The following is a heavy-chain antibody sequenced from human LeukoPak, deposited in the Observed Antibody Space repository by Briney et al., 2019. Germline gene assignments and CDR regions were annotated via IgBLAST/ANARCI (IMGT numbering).Heavy chain of an antibody. CDR3: ARDQEQLVPPFDY. Sequence: PGGSLRLSCAASGFTFSSYSMNWVRQAPGKGLEWVSAISSSSSYIYYADSVKGRFTISRDNAKNSLYLQMDSLRAEDMAVYYFARDQEQLVPPFDYWGQGTLITVSS. V-gene: IGHV3-21*01. D-gene: IGHD6-13*01. CDR1: GFTFSSYS. J-gene: IGHJ4*02. CDR2: ISSSSSYI.